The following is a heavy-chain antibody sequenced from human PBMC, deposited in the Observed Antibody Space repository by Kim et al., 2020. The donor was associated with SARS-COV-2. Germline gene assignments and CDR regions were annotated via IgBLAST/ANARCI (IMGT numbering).Heavy chain of an antibody. D-gene: IGHD2-15*01. J-gene: IGHJ4*02. Sequence: GGSLRLSCAASGFTFSSYAMSWVRQAPGKGLEWVSAISGSGGSTYYADSVKGRFTISRDNSKNTLYLQMNSLRAEDTAVYYCAKAYSALYCSGGSCYSNSAPPSGYWGQGTLVTVSS. CDR2: ISGSGGST. V-gene: IGHV3-23*01. CDR1: GFTFSSYA. CDR3: AKAYSALYCSGGSCYSNSAPPSGY.